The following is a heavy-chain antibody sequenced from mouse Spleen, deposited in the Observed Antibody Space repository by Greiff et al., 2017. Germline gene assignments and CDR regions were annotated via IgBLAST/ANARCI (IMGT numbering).Heavy chain of an antibody. D-gene: IGHD3-3*01. CDR1: GFSLTSYG. CDR2: LWGGGST. CDR3: ASDRGYAMDY. Sequence: VKLVESGPGLVAPAQSLSITCTVSGFSLTSYGVDWVRQSPGKGLEWLGVLWGGGSTNYNSALKSRLSISKDNSKSQVFVKMNSLQTDDTAMYYCASDRGYAMDYWGQGTSVTVSS. J-gene: IGHJ4*01. V-gene: IGHV2-6*01.